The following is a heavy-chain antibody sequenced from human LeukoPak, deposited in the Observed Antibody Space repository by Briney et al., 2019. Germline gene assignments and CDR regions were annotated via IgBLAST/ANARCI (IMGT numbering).Heavy chain of an antibody. D-gene: IGHD3-9*01. CDR3: ARDPTYYGILTGYYRVYYFDY. J-gene: IGHJ4*02. CDR1: GGTFSSYA. CDR2: IIPIFGAA. Sequence: ASVKVSCKASGGTFSSYAISWVRQAPGQGLEWVGGIIPIFGAANYAQKFQGRVTITTDESTSTAYMELSSLRSEDTAVYYCARDPTYYGILTGYYRVYYFDYWGQGTLVTVSS. V-gene: IGHV1-69*05.